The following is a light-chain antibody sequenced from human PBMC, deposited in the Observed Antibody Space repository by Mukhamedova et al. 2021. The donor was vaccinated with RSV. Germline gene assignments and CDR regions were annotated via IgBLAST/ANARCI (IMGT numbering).Light chain of an antibody. Sequence: WYQRRVHGKAPKLLIYAASSLQSGVPSRFSGSGSGTDFTLTISSLQPEDFATYYCQCGYSTPQPTWTFGQGTKVEIK. J-gene: IGKJ1*01. CDR2: AAS. V-gene: IGKV1-39*02. CDR3: QCGYSTPQPTWT.